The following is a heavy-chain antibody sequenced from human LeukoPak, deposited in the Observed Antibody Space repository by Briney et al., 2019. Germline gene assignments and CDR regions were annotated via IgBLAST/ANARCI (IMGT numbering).Heavy chain of an antibody. CDR1: EFIFSNYW. V-gene: IGHV3-74*01. CDR3: ARGVYLAEHLVDF. J-gene: IGHJ4*02. D-gene: IGHD3-16*01. CDR2: IESDGSI. Sequence: GGSLRLSCAASEFIFSNYWMHWIRQAPGKGLVWVSRIESDGSISYADSVKGRFTISRDNAKNTVYLQMNSLRAEDTAVYYCARGVYLAEHLVDFWGQGTLVTVSS.